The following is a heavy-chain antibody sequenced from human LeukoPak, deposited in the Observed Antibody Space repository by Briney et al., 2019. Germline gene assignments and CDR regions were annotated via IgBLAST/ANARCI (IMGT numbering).Heavy chain of an antibody. Sequence: GGSLRLSCAASGLTFSSYWMSWVRQAPGKGLEWVANIKQDGSEKYYVDSVKGRFTISRDNAKNSLYLQMNSLRAEDTAVYYCARENRRLWFGEFNFDYWGQGTLVTVSS. J-gene: IGHJ4*02. D-gene: IGHD3-10*01. CDR3: ARENRRLWFGEFNFDY. V-gene: IGHV3-7*01. CDR2: IKQDGSEK. CDR1: GLTFSSYW.